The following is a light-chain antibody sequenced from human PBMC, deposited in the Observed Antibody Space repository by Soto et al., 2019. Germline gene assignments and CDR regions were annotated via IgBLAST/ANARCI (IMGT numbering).Light chain of an antibody. CDR3: QQYGNSPA. Sequence: EIVLTQSPGTLSLSPGERATLSCRASQSVSSSYLAWYQQKPGQAPRLLIYGASCRATGIPDRFSGSGSGTDFALTISRLEPEDFAVYYCQQYGNSPAFGGGTKVEIK. CDR1: QSVSSSY. V-gene: IGKV3-20*01. J-gene: IGKJ4*01. CDR2: GAS.